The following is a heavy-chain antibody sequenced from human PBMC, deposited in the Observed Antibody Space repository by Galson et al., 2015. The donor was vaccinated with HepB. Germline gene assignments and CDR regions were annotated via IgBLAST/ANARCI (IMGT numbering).Heavy chain of an antibody. Sequence: QSGAEVKKPGESLKISCEGSGYRFSMYWIGWVRQMPGRGLEWMGSIYPGASETRYSPSFQGQVTISADKSISTAYLQWSSLKASDTAMYYCAGRQIYGGGIYSMDVWGQGTTVTVSS. CDR1: GYRFSMYW. CDR2: IYPGASET. D-gene: IGHD2-21*01. CDR3: AGRQIYGGGIYSMDV. V-gene: IGHV5-51*01. J-gene: IGHJ6*02.